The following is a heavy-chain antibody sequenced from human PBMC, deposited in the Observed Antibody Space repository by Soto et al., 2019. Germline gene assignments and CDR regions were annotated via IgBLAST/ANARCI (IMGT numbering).Heavy chain of an antibody. D-gene: IGHD1-26*01. CDR3: AKRPRALLTFDY. CDR1: GFIFSNYV. Sequence: VQLVDSGGGLVQPGGSLRLSCAASGFIFSNYVMSWVRQAPGKGLEWVSSISDSGGTSYYADSVKGRFTISRDNSKNTLYLQMNILRAEDTAIYYCAKRPRALLTFDYWGQGTLVTVSS. CDR2: ISDSGGTS. V-gene: IGHV3-23*04. J-gene: IGHJ4*02.